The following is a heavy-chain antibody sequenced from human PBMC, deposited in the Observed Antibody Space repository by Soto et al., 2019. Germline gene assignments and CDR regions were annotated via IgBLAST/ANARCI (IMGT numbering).Heavy chain of an antibody. CDR3: AGEGSPYWTNGGFYRDY. Sequence: EVQLVESGGGLVKPGGSLRLSCAASGFTFSSYSMNWVRQAPGKGLEWVSSISSSSSYIYYADSVKGRFTISRDNAKNSMYLQMNSLGAEDKAVYYCAGEGSPYWTNGGFYRDYWGQGTLVTVSS. D-gene: IGHD2-8*01. CDR2: ISSSSSYI. V-gene: IGHV3-21*01. J-gene: IGHJ4*02. CDR1: GFTFSSYS.